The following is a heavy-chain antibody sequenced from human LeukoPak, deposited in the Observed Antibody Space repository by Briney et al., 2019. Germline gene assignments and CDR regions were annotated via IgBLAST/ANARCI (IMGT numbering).Heavy chain of an antibody. CDR3: ASGYGGNYYFDY. CDR1: GGSISSYY. V-gene: IGHV4-59*01. J-gene: IGHJ4*02. Sequence: SETLSLTCTVSGGSISSYYWSWIRQPPGKGLEWIGYIYYSGSTNYNPSLKSRVTISVDTSKNQFSLKLSSVTAADTAVYYCASGYGGNYYFDYWGQGTLVTVSS. D-gene: IGHD4-23*01. CDR2: IYYSGST.